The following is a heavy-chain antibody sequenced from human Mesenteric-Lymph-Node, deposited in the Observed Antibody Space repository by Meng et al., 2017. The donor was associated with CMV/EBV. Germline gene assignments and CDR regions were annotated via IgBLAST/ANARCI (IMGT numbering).Heavy chain of an antibody. V-gene: IGHV3-73*01. D-gene: IGHD2-21*01. CDR2: IRSKANSYAT. CDR3: TRLFEG. Sequence: GESLKISCAASGFTFSGSAMHWVRQASGKGLEWVGRIRSKANSYATAYAASVKGRFTISRDDSKNTAYLQMNSLKTEDTAVYYCTRLFEGWGQGTLVTVSS. J-gene: IGHJ4*02. CDR1: GFTFSGSA.